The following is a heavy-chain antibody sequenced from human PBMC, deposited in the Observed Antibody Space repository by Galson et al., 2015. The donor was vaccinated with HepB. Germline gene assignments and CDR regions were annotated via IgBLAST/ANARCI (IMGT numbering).Heavy chain of an antibody. D-gene: IGHD6-13*01. J-gene: IGHJ4*02. V-gene: IGHV3-30*02. CDR2: IRYDGSNK. CDR1: GFTFSSYG. CDR3: ARDRGSSSWTPLGY. Sequence: SLRLSCAASGFTFSSYGMHWVRQAPGKGLEWVAFIRYDGSNKYYADSVKGRFTISRDNSKNTLYLQMNSLRVEDTAVYYCARDRGSSSWTPLGYWGQGILVTVSS.